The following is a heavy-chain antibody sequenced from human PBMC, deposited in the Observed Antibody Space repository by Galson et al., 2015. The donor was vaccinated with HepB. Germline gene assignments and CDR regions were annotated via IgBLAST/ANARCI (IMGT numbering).Heavy chain of an antibody. CDR3: ARDARTERGAFDI. Sequence: SLRLSCAASGFTFSSYAMHWVRQAPGKGLEWVAVISYDGSNKYYADSVKGRFTISRDNSKNTLYLQMNSLRAEDTAVYYCARDARTERGAFDIWGQGTMVTVSS. J-gene: IGHJ3*02. D-gene: IGHD1-1*01. V-gene: IGHV3-30*04. CDR2: ISYDGSNK. CDR1: GFTFSSYA.